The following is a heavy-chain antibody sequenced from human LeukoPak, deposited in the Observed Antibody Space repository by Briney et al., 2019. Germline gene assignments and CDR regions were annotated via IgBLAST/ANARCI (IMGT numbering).Heavy chain of an antibody. CDR3: ATPLSRYGY. Sequence: ASVKVSCKASGYTFTDYYVHWVRQAPGQGLEWMGWIIPNSGGTNYAQKFQGRVTMTRDTSISTAYMDLTSLTSDDTAVYYCATPLSRYGYWGQGTLVTVSS. D-gene: IGHD5-18*01. V-gene: IGHV1-2*02. J-gene: IGHJ4*02. CDR1: GYTFTDYY. CDR2: IIPNSGGT.